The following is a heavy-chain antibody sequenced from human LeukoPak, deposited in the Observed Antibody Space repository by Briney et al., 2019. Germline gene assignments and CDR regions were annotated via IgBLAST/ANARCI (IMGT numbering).Heavy chain of an antibody. V-gene: IGHV1-18*01. CDR2: ISAYNGNT. CDR3: ARGGGLAAPVGAFDI. D-gene: IGHD6-25*01. Sequence: ASVKVSCKASGYTFTSYGISWVRQAPGQGLEWMGWISAYNGNTNYAQKLQGRVTMTTDTSTSTAYMELSRLKSDDTAVYYCARGGGLAAPVGAFDIWDQGTLVTVSS. CDR1: GYTFTSYG. J-gene: IGHJ3*02.